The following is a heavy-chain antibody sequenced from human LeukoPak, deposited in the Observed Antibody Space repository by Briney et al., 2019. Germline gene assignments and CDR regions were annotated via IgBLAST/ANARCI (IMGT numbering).Heavy chain of an antibody. Sequence: GGSLRLSCAASGFTFSSYGMHWVRQAPGKGLEWVAVTSYDGSNKYYADSVKGRFTISRDNSKNTLYLQMNSLRAEDTAVYYCAKDIGNWDFDYWGQGTLVTVSS. D-gene: IGHD7-27*01. CDR3: AKDIGNWDFDY. J-gene: IGHJ4*02. CDR1: GFTFSSYG. V-gene: IGHV3-30*18. CDR2: TSYDGSNK.